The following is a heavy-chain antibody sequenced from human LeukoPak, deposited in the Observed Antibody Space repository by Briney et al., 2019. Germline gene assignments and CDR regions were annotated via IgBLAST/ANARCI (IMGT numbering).Heavy chain of an antibody. CDR3: AKRDTGHSSGWPYDY. V-gene: IGHV3-23*01. CDR1: GFTFSSYA. J-gene: IGHJ4*02. D-gene: IGHD6-19*01. CDR2: ISGSGGST. Sequence: GGSLRLSCAASGFTFSSYAMSWVRQAPGKGLEWVSAISGSGGSTYYADSVKGRFTISRDNSKNTLYLQMNSLRAEDTAVYYCAKRDTGHSSGWPYDYWGQGTLVTVSS.